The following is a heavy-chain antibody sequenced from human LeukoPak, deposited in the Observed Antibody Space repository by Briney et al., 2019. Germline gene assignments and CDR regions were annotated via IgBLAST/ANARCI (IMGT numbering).Heavy chain of an antibody. CDR1: GFTFSGSA. CDR3: TRDYDSSGRDAFDI. J-gene: IGHJ3*02. CDR2: IRSKANSYAT. Sequence: PGGSPRLSCAASGFTFSGSAMHWVRQASGKGLEWVGRIRSKANSYATAYAASVKGRFTISRDDSKNTAYLQMNSLKTEDTAVYYCTRDYDSSGRDAFDIWGQGTMVTVSS. V-gene: IGHV3-73*01. D-gene: IGHD3-22*01.